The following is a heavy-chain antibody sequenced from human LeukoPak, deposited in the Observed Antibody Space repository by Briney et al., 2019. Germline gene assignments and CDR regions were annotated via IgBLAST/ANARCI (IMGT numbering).Heavy chain of an antibody. D-gene: IGHD5-18*01. CDR1: GGTFSSYA. CDR3: ARETMDTAMALPIDY. Sequence: SVKVSCKASGGTFSSYAISWERQAPGQGLEWMGRIIPIFGTANYAQKFQGRVTITTDESTSTAYMELSSLRSEGTAVYYCARETMDTAMALPIDYWGQGTLVTVSS. CDR2: IIPIFGTA. J-gene: IGHJ4*02. V-gene: IGHV1-69*05.